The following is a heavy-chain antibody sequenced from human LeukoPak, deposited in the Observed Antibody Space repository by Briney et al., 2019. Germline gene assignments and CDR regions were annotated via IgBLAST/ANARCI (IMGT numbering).Heavy chain of an antibody. V-gene: IGHV3-74*01. Sequence: GGSLRLSCAASGFTFSNYWMHWVRQVPGKGLVWASRIKGDGSSTTYADSVKGRFTISRDNARKMLYLQMNSLRAEDTAVYYCARDPDSGGYSTFQLWGQGTLVTVSS. CDR2: IKGDGSST. J-gene: IGHJ1*01. CDR3: ARDPDSGGYSTFQL. D-gene: IGHD3-22*01. CDR1: GFTFSNYW.